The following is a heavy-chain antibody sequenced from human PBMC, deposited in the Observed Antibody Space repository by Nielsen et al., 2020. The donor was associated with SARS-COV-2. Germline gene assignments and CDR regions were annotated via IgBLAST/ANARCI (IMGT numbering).Heavy chain of an antibody. CDR1: GFTVTSNY. V-gene: IGHV3-53*01. D-gene: IGHD1-14*01. CDR2: IYAGGST. CDR3: AKTTGGVDY. J-gene: IGHJ4*02. Sequence: GGSLRLSCAASGFTVTSNYMTWVRQAPGKGLEWVSIIYAGGSTYLADSVKDRFTIFRDNSKNTLYLQMNSLRAEDTAVYYCAKTTGGVDYWGQGTLVTVS.